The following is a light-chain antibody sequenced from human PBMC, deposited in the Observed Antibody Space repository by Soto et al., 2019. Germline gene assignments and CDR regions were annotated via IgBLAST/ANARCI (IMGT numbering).Light chain of an antibody. V-gene: IGLV2-14*01. J-gene: IGLJ1*01. CDR1: SSDVGGYNY. Sequence: QSVLTQPASVSGSPGQSITISCTGTSSDVGGYNYVSWYQQHPGKAPKLMIYDVSNRPSGLSNRFSGSKSGNTASLTISGLQAEDEADYYCSSYTSSSTRVFGTGTKVT. CDR2: DVS. CDR3: SSYTSSSTRV.